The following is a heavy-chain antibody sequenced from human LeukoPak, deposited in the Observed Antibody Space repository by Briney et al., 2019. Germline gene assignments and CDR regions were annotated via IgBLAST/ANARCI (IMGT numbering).Heavy chain of an antibody. CDR3: ARIVDTATVHFDY. J-gene: IGHJ4*02. CDR1: GYSFTSYS. CDR2: IYTGDSDT. V-gene: IGHV5-51*01. Sequence: PGESLKISCKGSGYSFTSYSIGWVRQMPGKGLEWMGIIYTGDSDTRYSPSFQGQATISANKSISTAYLQWSSLKASDTAMYYCARIVDTATVHFDYWGQGALVTVSS. D-gene: IGHD5-18*01.